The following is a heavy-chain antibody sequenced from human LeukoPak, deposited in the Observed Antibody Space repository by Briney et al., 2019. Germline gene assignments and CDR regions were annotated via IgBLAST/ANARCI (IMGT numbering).Heavy chain of an antibody. D-gene: IGHD6-19*01. CDR3: ARGNSSGWYYDEGYYYGMDV. Sequence: SETLSLTCTVSGGSISSYYWSWIRQPPGKGLEWIGYIYYSGSTKYNPSLMSRVTISVDTYKNQFSLKLSSVTAADTAVYYCARGNSSGWYYDEGYYYGMDVWGQGTTVTVSS. CDR2: IYYSGST. CDR1: GGSISSYY. J-gene: IGHJ6*02. V-gene: IGHV4-59*01.